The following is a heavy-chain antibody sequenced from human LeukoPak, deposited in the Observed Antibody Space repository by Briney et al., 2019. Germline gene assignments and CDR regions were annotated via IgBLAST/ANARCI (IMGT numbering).Heavy chain of an antibody. J-gene: IGHJ4*02. V-gene: IGHV1-46*01. CDR1: GYTFTSYY. D-gene: IGHD3-22*01. Sequence: ASVKVSCKASGYTFTSYYLHWVRQAPGQGLEWMGIINPSGGSTSYAQKFQGRVTMTRDMSTSTVYMELSSLRSEDTAVYYCARGYYYDSSGSRGGKSPSKFDYWGQGTLVTVSS. CDR2: INPSGGST. CDR3: ARGYYYDSSGSRGGKSPSKFDY.